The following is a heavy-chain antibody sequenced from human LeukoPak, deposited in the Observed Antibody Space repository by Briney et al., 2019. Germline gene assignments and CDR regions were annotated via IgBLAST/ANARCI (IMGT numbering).Heavy chain of an antibody. CDR2: IYHSGST. D-gene: IGHD5-24*01. J-gene: IGHJ4*02. CDR1: GYSISSGYY. V-gene: IGHV4-38-2*02. CDR3: VRVEMATILYFDY. Sequence: SETLSLTCTVSGYSISSGYYWGWIRQPPGKGLEWIGSIYHSGSTYYNPSLKSRVTISVDTSKNQFSLKLSSVTAADTAVYYCVRVEMATILYFDYWGQGTLVTVSS.